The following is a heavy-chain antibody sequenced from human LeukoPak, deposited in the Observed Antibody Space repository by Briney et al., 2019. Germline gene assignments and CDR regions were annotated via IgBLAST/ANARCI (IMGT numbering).Heavy chain of an antibody. CDR3: ARAGIVGLFYYYMDV. D-gene: IGHD2-21*01. V-gene: IGHV3-33*01. Sequence: GGSLRLSCTASGFTFGSRGMHWVRQAPGKGLEWLGLIWYDGTNKYYADSVEGRFTISRDNSKNTVYLHMNSLRDEDTAVYYCARAGIVGLFYYYMDVWGKGTTVTVSS. CDR1: GFTFGSRG. J-gene: IGHJ6*03. CDR2: IWYDGTNK.